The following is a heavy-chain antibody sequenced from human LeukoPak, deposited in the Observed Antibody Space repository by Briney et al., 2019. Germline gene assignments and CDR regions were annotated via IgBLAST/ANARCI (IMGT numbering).Heavy chain of an antibody. CDR1: GGSISTTTNS. D-gene: IGHD5-18*01. J-gene: IGHJ5*02. CDR3: ARTDPVIQGWFDP. V-gene: IGHV4-39*07. CDR2: IYYSGST. Sequence: SETLSLTCNVSGGSISTTTNSWGWAWIRQPPGKGPEWIGSIYYSGSTYYNPSLKSRVTISVGTSKNQFSLKLSSVTAADTAVYYCARTDPVIQGWFDPWGQGTLVTVSS.